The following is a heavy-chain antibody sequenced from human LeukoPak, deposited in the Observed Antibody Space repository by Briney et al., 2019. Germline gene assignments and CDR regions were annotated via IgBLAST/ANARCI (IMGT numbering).Heavy chain of an antibody. V-gene: IGHV1-69*05. J-gene: IGHJ4*02. D-gene: IGHD5-18*01. Sequence: SVKVSCKASGGTFSSYTISWVRQAPGQGLEWMGRIIPIFGTANYAQKFQGRVTITTDESTSTAYMELSSLRSEDTAVYYCARSGYSYDTYYFDYWGQGTLVTVSS. CDR1: GGTFSSYT. CDR3: ARSGYSYDTYYFDY. CDR2: IIPIFGTA.